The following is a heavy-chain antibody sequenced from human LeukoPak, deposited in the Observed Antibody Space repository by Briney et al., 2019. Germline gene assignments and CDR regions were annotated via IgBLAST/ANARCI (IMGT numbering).Heavy chain of an antibody. D-gene: IGHD3-10*02. V-gene: IGHV1-69*04. CDR3: ARGNYVTLAAFDI. J-gene: IGHJ3*02. Sequence: SSVKLSFKASGGTFSSYAISWVRHAPGQGLEWMGSIIPILGIANYAQQFQGRVTITADKSTSTAYMELSSLRSEDTAVYYCARGNYVTLAAFDIWGQGTMVTVS. CDR1: GGTFSSYA. CDR2: IIPILGIA.